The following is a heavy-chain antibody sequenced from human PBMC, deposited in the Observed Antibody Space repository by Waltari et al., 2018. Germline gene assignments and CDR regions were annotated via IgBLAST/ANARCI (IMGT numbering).Heavy chain of an antibody. CDR2: IYHSGST. CDR1: GGSISSGGYS. V-gene: IGHV4-30-2*01. D-gene: IGHD3-22*01. J-gene: IGHJ3*02. CDR3: AGRGYDSTAGGAFDI. Sequence: QLQLQESGSGLVKPSQTLSLTCAVSGGSISSGGYSWSWIRQPPGKGLEWIGYIYHSGSTYYNPSLKSRVTISVDRSKNQFSLKLSSVTAADTAVYYCAGRGYDSTAGGAFDIWGQGTMVTVSS.